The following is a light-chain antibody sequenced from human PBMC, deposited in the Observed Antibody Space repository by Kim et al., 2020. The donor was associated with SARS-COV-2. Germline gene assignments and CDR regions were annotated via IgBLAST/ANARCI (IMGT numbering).Light chain of an antibody. CDR2: GAS. J-gene: IGKJ1*01. Sequence: EIVLTQSPGTLSLSPGERATLSCRASQSVSSSYLAWYQQKPGQAPRLFIYGASSRATGIPDRFSGSGSGTDFTLTISRLEPEDFAVYYCQQYDYSLPCTFGQGTTVDIK. V-gene: IGKV3-20*01. CDR3: QQYDYSLPCT. CDR1: QSVSSSY.